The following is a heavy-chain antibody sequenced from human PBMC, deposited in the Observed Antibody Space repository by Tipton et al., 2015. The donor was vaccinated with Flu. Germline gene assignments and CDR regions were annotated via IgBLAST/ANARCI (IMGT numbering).Heavy chain of an antibody. V-gene: IGHV3-48*03. CDR1: GFTFSSYE. CDR3: ARGWFRQPLDLREGGWFDP. Sequence: SLRLSCAASGFTFSSYEMNWVRQAPGKGLEWVSYISSSGSTIYYADSVKGRFTISRDNAKNSLYLQMNSLRAEDTAVYYCARGWFRQPLDLREGGWFDPWGQGTLVTVSS. CDR2: ISSSGSTI. D-gene: IGHD3-10*01. J-gene: IGHJ5*02.